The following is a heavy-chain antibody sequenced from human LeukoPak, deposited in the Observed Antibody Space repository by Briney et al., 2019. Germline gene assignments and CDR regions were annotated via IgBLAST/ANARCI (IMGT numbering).Heavy chain of an antibody. CDR2: IYYSGST. CDR3: ARDRSDSSGYYYMDV. CDR1: GGSISSSSYY. J-gene: IGHJ6*03. D-gene: IGHD3-22*01. V-gene: IGHV4-39*07. Sequence: SETLSLTCTVSGGSISSSSYYWGWIRQPPGKGLEWIGSIYYSGSTYYNPSLKSRVTISVDTSKNQFSLKLSSVTAADTAVYYCARDRSDSSGYYYMDVWGKGTTVTVSS.